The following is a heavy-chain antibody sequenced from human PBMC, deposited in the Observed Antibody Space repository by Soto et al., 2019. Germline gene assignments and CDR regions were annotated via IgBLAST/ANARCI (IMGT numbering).Heavy chain of an antibody. CDR3: VRAHQQYIWFDP. Sequence: PSETLSLTCTVSGDSVGNALYFWGWVRQPPGKGLEWIANMYFRGNTYYNPSLKSRVTISLDTSNNQFSLNLRSVTAADTAVYFCVRAHQQYIWFDPWGQGSLVTVSS. J-gene: IGHJ5*02. D-gene: IGHD2-2*01. CDR1: GDSVGNALYF. V-gene: IGHV4-39*01. CDR2: MYFRGNT.